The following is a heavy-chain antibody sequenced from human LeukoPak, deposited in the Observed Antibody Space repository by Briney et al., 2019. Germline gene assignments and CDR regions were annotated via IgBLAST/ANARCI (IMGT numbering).Heavy chain of an antibody. V-gene: IGHV3-7*01. J-gene: IGHJ4*02. D-gene: IGHD1-26*01. CDR2: IKQDGSER. CDR1: GFTFSNYW. Sequence: GGSLRLSCAASGFTFSNYWMTWVRQAPGNGLEWVANIKQDGSERYYVDSVRGRFTISRDNAKNSVYLQVNSLRVEDTAMYYCVRDTGGSGSYPDYWGQGVLVTVSS. CDR3: VRDTGGSGSYPDY.